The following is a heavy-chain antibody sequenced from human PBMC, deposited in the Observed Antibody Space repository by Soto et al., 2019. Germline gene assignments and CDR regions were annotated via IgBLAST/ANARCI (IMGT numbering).Heavy chain of an antibody. J-gene: IGHJ4*02. V-gene: IGHV4-39*01. CDR1: GGSVSNSNYY. Sequence: LSLTCTVSGGSVSNSNYYWGWIRQSPGKGLEWIGSVYYRGRSYSKSSVKSRVTISVDTSKNQFSLNLNSVTASDTAVYYCVSQRTSVLTQAYFDYWGPGALVTVSS. CDR2: VYYRGRS. D-gene: IGHD2-8*01. CDR3: VSQRTSVLTQAYFDY.